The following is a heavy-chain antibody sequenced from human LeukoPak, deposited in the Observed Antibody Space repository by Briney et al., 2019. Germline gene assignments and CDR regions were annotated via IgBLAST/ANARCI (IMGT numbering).Heavy chain of an antibody. CDR1: GFTIKNTY. Sequence: PGGSLRLSCAASGFTIKNTYTTWVRQAPQKGLEWVSAIYIADTTHYADSVKGRFTISRDRSKNTLYLQMNDLRVEDTAVYYCVRISHDFWSAQSNLQYYLDFWGKGTLVTVSS. J-gene: IGHJ4*02. CDR2: IYIADTT. CDR3: VRISHDFWSAQSNLQYYLDF. V-gene: IGHV3-53*01. D-gene: IGHD3-3*01.